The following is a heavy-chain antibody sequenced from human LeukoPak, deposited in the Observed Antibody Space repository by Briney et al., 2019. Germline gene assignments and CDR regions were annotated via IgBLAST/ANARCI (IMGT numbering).Heavy chain of an antibody. Sequence: QASETLSLTCAVYGGSFSGYYWSWIRQPPGKGLEWIGEINYSGSTNYNPSLKSRVTISVDTSKNQFSLKLSSVTAADTAIYYCARPLHCSSTTCYDWFDPWGQGTLVTVSS. D-gene: IGHD2-2*01. CDR3: ARPLHCSSTTCYDWFDP. V-gene: IGHV4-34*01. CDR1: GGSFSGYY. J-gene: IGHJ5*02. CDR2: INYSGST.